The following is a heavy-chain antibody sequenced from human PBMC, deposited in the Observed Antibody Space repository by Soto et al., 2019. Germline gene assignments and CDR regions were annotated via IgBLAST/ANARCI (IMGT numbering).Heavy chain of an antibody. Sequence: ASVKVSCKASGYTFTSYDINWVRQATGQGLEWMGWMNPNSGNTNYAQKLQGRVTMTTDTSTSTAYMELRSLGSDDTAVYYCARESSSSCHDYWGQGTLVTVSS. D-gene: IGHD6-13*01. CDR1: GYTFTSYD. CDR3: ARESSSSCHDY. J-gene: IGHJ4*02. V-gene: IGHV1-18*01. CDR2: MNPNSGNT.